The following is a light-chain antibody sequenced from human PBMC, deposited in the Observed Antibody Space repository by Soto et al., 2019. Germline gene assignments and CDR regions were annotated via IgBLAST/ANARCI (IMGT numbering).Light chain of an antibody. CDR1: QSISPW. Sequence: DTQMTQSPSTLSASVGDSVTITCRASQSISPWLAWYQQKPGKAPTLLIYKASSLEGGVPSRFSGSGSGTDFNITISSRQPDDFATYYCQQYNTYPLTFGGGTTVEIK. CDR2: KAS. CDR3: QQYNTYPLT. V-gene: IGKV1-5*03. J-gene: IGKJ4*01.